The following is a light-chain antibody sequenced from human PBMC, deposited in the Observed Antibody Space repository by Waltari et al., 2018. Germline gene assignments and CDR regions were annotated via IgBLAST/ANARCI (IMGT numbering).Light chain of an antibody. Sequence: QSALTQPPSVSGSPGQSVTISCAGTSSDVGGYNYVSWYQQHPGKAPNLILYDVTKRPVGVPDSFSGSNYGNTASLTISGLQAEDEGDYYCCSYGGSNTYVFGTGTEVTVL. J-gene: IGLJ1*01. V-gene: IGLV2-11*01. CDR1: SSDVGGYNY. CDR3: CSYGGSNTYV. CDR2: DVT.